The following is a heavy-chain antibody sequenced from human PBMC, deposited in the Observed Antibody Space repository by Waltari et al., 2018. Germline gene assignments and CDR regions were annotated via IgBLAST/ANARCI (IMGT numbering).Heavy chain of an antibody. J-gene: IGHJ4*02. V-gene: IGHV3-48*01. D-gene: IGHD6-13*01. CDR2: ISSSSSTI. Sequence: EVQLVESGGGLVQPGGSLSLSCAASGFTFSSYSMNWVRQAPGKGLEWVSYISSSSSTIYYADSGKGRFTISRDNAKNSLYLQMNSLRAEDTAVYYCARDFFIAAAGTPDYWGQGTLVTVSS. CDR1: GFTFSSYS. CDR3: ARDFFIAAAGTPDY.